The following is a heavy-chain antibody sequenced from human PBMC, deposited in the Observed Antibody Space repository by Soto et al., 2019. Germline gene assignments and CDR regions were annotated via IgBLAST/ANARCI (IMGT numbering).Heavy chain of an antibody. Sequence: GGSLRLSYAASGFTFSSYAMSWVRQAPGKRLESVSAISGSGGSTYYADSVKGRFTISRDNSKNTLYLQMNSLRAEDTAVYYCAKESIHTHAIWILDSWGQGTVVTVS. D-gene: IGHD3-3*01. CDR2: ISGSGGST. CDR3: AKESIHTHAIWILDS. CDR1: GFTFSSYA. V-gene: IGHV3-23*01. J-gene: IGHJ1*01.